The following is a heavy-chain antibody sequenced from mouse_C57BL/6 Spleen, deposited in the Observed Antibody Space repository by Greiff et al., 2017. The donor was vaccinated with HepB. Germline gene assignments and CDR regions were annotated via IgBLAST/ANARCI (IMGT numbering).Heavy chain of an antibody. D-gene: IGHD1-1*01. J-gene: IGHJ2*01. V-gene: IGHV1-75*01. CDR2: IFPGSGST. CDR3: ATYYGSSPGLFDY. CDR1: GYTFTDYY. Sequence: QVQLQQSGPELVKPGASVKISCKASGYTFTDYYINWVKQRPGQGLEWIGWIFPGSGSTYYNEKFKGKATLTVDKSSSTAYMLLSSLTSEDSAVYFCATYYGSSPGLFDYWGQGTTLTVSS.